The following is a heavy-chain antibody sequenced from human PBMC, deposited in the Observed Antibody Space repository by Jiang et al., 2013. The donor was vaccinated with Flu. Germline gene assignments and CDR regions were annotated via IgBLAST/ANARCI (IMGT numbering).Heavy chain of an antibody. CDR3: ARDSYSSGWYYFDY. V-gene: IGHV6-1*01. J-gene: IGHJ4*02. CDR2: TYYRSKWYN. CDR1: VSSNSAA. Sequence: VSSNSAAWNWIRQSPSRGLEWLGRTYYRSKWYNDYAVSVKSRITINPDTSKNQFSLQLNSVTPEDTAVYYCARDSYSSGWYYFDYWGQGTLVTVSS. D-gene: IGHD6-19*01.